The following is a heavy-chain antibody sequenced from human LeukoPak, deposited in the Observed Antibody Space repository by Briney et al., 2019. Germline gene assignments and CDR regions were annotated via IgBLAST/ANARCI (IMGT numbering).Heavy chain of an antibody. D-gene: IGHD4-17*01. CDR2: IYYSGST. V-gene: IGHV4-59*01. CDR1: GGSISSYY. Sequence: SETLSLTCTVPGGSISSYYWSWIRQPPGKGLEWIGYIYYSGSTNYNPSLKSRVTISVDTSKNQFSLKLSSVTAADTAVYYCARDFYGDYSYWGQGTLVTVSS. J-gene: IGHJ4*02. CDR3: ARDFYGDYSY.